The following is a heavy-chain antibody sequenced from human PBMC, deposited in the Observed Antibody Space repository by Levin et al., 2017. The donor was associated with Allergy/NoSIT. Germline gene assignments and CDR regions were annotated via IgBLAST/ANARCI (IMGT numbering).Heavy chain of an antibody. CDR3: TRSNYDSGGDDAFDI. D-gene: IGHD3-22*01. CDR1: GFTFGGYA. Sequence: GGSLRLSCTASGFTFGGYALSWFRQAPGKGLEWVGFIRSKTYGETTVNAASVEGRFSISRDDSKQIAYLQMNSLKPEDTAVYYCTRSNYDSGGDDAFDIWGQGKMVTVSS. CDR2: IRSKTYGETT. J-gene: IGHJ3*02. V-gene: IGHV3-49*03.